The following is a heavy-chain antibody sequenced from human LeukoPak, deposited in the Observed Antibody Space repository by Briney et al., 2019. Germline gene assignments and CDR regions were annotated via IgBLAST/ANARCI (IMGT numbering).Heavy chain of an antibody. Sequence: GGSLRLSCAASGFTFSTYWMHWVRQAPGKGLVWVSGLNSDGSITGYVDSVKGRFTISRDNSKNTLYLQMNSLRAEDTAVYYCAKGDSYYDILTGWTTFDYWGQGTLVTVSS. CDR1: GFTFSTYW. D-gene: IGHD3-9*01. V-gene: IGHV3-74*01. CDR2: LNSDGSIT. J-gene: IGHJ4*02. CDR3: AKGDSYYDILTGWTTFDY.